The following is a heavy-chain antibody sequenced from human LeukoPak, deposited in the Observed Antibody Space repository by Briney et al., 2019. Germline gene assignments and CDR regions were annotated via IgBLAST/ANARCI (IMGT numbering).Heavy chain of an antibody. CDR3: ARGGGGMTVALFDR. CDR2: INHSGST. V-gene: IGHV4-34*01. CDR1: GGSFSGYY. Sequence: SETLSLTCAVYGGSFSGYYWSWIRQPPGKGLEWIGEINHSGSTNYNPSLKSRVTISGDTSKNQFSLKLSSVTAADTAVYYCARGGGGMTVALFDRWGQGTPVTVSS. D-gene: IGHD6-19*01. J-gene: IGHJ5*02.